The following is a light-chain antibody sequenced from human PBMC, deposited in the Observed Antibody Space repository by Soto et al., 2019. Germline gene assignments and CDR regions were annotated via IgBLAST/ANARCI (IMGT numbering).Light chain of an antibody. J-gene: IGKJ2*01. V-gene: IGKV1-5*03. Sequence: DIQMTQSPSTLSASLGERVTITCRASQGISSSLAWYQQKPGKAPRLLIYKASTLERGVPSRFSGTGSGTEFTLTISSLQPDDFGTYHCQQYTNLPYTFGQGTKVDIK. CDR2: KAS. CDR3: QQYTNLPYT. CDR1: QGISSS.